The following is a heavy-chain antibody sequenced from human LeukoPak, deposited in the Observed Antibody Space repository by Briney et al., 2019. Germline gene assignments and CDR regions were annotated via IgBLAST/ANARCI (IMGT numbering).Heavy chain of an antibody. V-gene: IGHV1-8*02. J-gene: IGHJ3*02. CDR2: MNPNSGNT. D-gene: IGHD3-10*01. CDR3: VTGQRYYYGSGSFDAFDI. CDR1: GYTFTGYY. Sequence: ASVKVSCKASGYTFTGYYMHWVRQAPGQGLEWMGWMNPNSGNTGYAQKFQGRVTMTRNTSISTAYMELSSLRSEDTAVYYCVTGQRYYYGSGSFDAFDIWGQGTMVTVSS.